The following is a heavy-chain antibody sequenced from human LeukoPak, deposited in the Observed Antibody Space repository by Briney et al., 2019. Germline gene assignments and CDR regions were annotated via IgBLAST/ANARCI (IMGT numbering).Heavy chain of an antibody. J-gene: IGHJ3*02. CDR3: AKDSDVYGIESPDALHI. CDR1: GFTFSSYA. Sequence: GGSLRLSCAASGFTFSSYAMSWVRQAPGKGLEWVSAISGSGGSTYYADSVKGRFTISRDNSKNTLYLQMNSLRAEDTAVYYCAKDSDVYGIESPDALHIWGQGTMVTVSS. V-gene: IGHV3-23*01. D-gene: IGHD2-8*01. CDR2: ISGSGGST.